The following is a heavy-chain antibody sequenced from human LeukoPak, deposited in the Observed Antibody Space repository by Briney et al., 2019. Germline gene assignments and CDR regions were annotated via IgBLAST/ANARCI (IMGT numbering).Heavy chain of an antibody. D-gene: IGHD4-17*01. V-gene: IGHV3-30*18. J-gene: IGHJ4*02. CDR3: AKTYGDYEADY. CDR1: GFTFSSYG. Sequence: GRSLRLSCAASGFTFSSYGMHWVRQAPGKGLEWVAVISYDGSNKYYADSVKGRFTISRDNSKNTLYLQMNSLRAGDTAVYYCAKTYGDYEADYWGQGTLVTVSS. CDR2: ISYDGSNK.